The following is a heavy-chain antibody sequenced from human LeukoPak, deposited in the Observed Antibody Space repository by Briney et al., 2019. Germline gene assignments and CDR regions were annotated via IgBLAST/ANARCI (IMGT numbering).Heavy chain of an antibody. J-gene: IGHJ4*02. CDR1: GGSISSGSYY. V-gene: IGHV4-61*02. CDR2: IYTSGST. D-gene: IGHD6-13*01. CDR3: ARAFQLGSYSSSFDY. Sequence: SETLSLTCTISGGSISSGSYYWNWIRQPAGKGLEWIGRIYTSGSTNYNPSLKSRVTISLDTPKNQFSLKLSSVTAADTAVYYCARAFQLGSYSSSFDYWGRGTLVTVSS.